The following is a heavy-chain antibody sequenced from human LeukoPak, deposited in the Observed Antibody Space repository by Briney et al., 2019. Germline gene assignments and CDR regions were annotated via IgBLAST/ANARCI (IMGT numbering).Heavy chain of an antibody. D-gene: IGHD3-3*01. V-gene: IGHV3-23*01. Sequence: PGGSLRLSCAASGFTFSSYAMSWVRQAPGKGLEWVSAISGSGGSTYYADSVKGRFTISRDNAKNSLYLQMNSLRAEDTAVYYCARDLDYDFWSGYYMGVNWFDPWGQGTLVTVSS. J-gene: IGHJ5*02. CDR1: GFTFSSYA. CDR2: ISGSGGST. CDR3: ARDLDYDFWSGYYMGVNWFDP.